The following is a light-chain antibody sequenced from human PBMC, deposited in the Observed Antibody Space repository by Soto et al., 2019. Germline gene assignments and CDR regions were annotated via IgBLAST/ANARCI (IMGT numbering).Light chain of an antibody. J-gene: IGKJ2*01. CDR1: QSINIY. V-gene: IGKV1-39*01. CDR2: GAS. Sequence: IPRTQSPSSLSASVGDRVTVTCRASQSINIYLNWYQQKPGKAPTLLIYGASSLQSGVPSRFSGGGSRTDFTLTISSLQPVDFATYYCQQSYRSPYTFGQGTKLEIK. CDR3: QQSYRSPYT.